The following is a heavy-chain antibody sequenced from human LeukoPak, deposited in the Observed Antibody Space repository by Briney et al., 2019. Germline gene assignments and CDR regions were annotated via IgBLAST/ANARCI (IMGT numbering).Heavy chain of an antibody. J-gene: IGHJ4*02. D-gene: IGHD3-22*01. CDR2: ISSSSSTI. V-gene: IGHV3-48*01. CDR3: AKAGSQLWGYDSNGYFPYY. CDR1: GLTFSSHS. Sequence: PGGSLRRSCAVSGLTFSSHSTNWVRQAPGKGLEWLSHISSSSSTICYADSVKGRFTISRDNSKNTLYLRMNSLRAEDTAVYHCAKAGSQLWGYDSNGYFPYYWGQGTLVTVSS.